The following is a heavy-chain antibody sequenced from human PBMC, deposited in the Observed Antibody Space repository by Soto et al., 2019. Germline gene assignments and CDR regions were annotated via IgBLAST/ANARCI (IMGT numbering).Heavy chain of an antibody. CDR1: GFTFSAHW. V-gene: IGHV3-7*01. CDR3: ARGRRTCTEKTCYTDFDF. CDR2: INQDGRKK. D-gene: IGHD2-2*02. J-gene: IGHJ4*02. Sequence: EVPLVESGGGLVQPRGSLRLSCAVSGFTFSAHWMNWVRQAPGKGLEWVANINQDGRKKYYLDSVEGRFTISRDNAKKSLYLQMNSLRVEDAGVYYCARGRRTCTEKTCYTDFDFWGQGSLVSVSS.